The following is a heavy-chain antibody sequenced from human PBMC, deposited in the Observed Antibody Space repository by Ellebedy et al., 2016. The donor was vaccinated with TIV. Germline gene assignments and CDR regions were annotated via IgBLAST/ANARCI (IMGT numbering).Heavy chain of an antibody. Sequence: SSYYWGWIRQPPGKGLEWVSYISSSSSTIYYADSVKGRFTISRDNAKNSLYLQMNSLRAEDTAVYYCASRYSYGTSYFDYWGQGTLVTVSS. V-gene: IGHV3-48*01. CDR2: ISSSSSTI. CDR1: SSYY. CDR3: ASRYSYGTSYFDY. D-gene: IGHD5-18*01. J-gene: IGHJ4*02.